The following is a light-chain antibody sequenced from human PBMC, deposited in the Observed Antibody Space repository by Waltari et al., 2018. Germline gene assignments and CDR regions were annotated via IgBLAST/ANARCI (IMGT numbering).Light chain of an antibody. Sequence: TQSPSSLSASVGDRVTITCRASQGIANYLAWYQQKPGKVPKLQICSAATLQSGVPSRFSGSGSETDFTLTISSLQPEDVATYYCQKYNSAPNTFGKGTRLEIK. CDR2: SAA. J-gene: IGKJ5*01. CDR1: QGIANY. CDR3: QKYNSAPNT. V-gene: IGKV1-27*01.